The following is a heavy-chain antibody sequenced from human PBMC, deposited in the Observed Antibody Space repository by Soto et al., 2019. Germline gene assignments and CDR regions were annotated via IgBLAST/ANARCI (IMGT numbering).Heavy chain of an antibody. CDR1: GGSISSYY. Sequence: QVQLQESGPGLVKPSETLSLTCTVSGGSISSYYWSWIRQPPGKGLEWIGYIYYSGSTNYNPSRKSRVTITVDTSKNQFSLKLSSVTAADTAVYYCARDGEVGSDYYYGMDVWGHGTTVTVSS. CDR3: ARDGEVGSDYYYGMDV. D-gene: IGHD3-10*01. V-gene: IGHV4-59*01. J-gene: IGHJ6*02. CDR2: IYYSGST.